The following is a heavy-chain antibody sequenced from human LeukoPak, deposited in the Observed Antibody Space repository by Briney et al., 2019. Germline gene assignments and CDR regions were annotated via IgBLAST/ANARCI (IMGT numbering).Heavy chain of an antibody. CDR2: LSGSGGST. CDR3: AKEGPYSSGWYDFDY. D-gene: IGHD6-19*01. J-gene: IGHJ4*02. CDR1: GFTFDDYA. Sequence: SGGSLRLSCAASGFTFDDYAMHWVRQAPGKGLEWVSALSGSGGSTYYADSVKGRFTISRDNSKNTLYLQMYSLRAEDTAVYYCAKEGPYSSGWYDFDYWGQGTLVTVSS. V-gene: IGHV3-23*01.